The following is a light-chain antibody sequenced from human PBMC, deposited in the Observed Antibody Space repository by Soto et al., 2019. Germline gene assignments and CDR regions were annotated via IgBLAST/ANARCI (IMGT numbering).Light chain of an antibody. CDR3: QQRSNWPVT. Sequence: EIVLTQSPATLSSSPGERATLSCRASQSVSSSLAWYQQKPGQAHRLLIYGASNRAGGIPARFSGSGSGTAFTLTISSLEPEDFAVYYCQQRSNWPVTFGQGTRLEMK. V-gene: IGKV3-11*01. CDR1: QSVSSS. CDR2: GAS. J-gene: IGKJ5*01.